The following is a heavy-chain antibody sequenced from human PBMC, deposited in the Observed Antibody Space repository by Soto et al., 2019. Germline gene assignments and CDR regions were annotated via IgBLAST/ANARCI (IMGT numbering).Heavy chain of an antibody. D-gene: IGHD6-19*01. V-gene: IGHV3-33*01. CDR2: IRQDGRDQ. J-gene: IGHJ6*02. CDR1: GFTFSTYV. CDR3: ARDQVGSGWSRDYYGMDV. Sequence: HPGGSLRLSCAASGFTFSTYVMHWVRQAPGKGLEWVAGIRQDGRDQYYADSVKGRFTISRDNPNNALYLQINSLRAEDTAVYYCARDQVGSGWSRDYYGMDVWGQGTTVTVSS.